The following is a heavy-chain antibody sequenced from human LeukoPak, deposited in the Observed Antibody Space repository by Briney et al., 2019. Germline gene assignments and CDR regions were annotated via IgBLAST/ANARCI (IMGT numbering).Heavy chain of an antibody. Sequence: ASVKVSCKASGYTFTGYYMHWVRQAPGQGLEWMGWINPNSGGTNYAKKFQGRVTMTRDTSISTDYMELSRLRSDDTAVYYCARDLGGSYYLFDYWGQGTLVTVSS. CDR3: ARDLGGSYYLFDY. V-gene: IGHV1-2*02. D-gene: IGHD1-26*01. J-gene: IGHJ4*02. CDR1: GYTFTGYY. CDR2: INPNSGGT.